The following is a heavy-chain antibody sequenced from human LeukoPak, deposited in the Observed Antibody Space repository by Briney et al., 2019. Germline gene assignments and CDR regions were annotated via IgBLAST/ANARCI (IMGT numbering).Heavy chain of an antibody. D-gene: IGHD6-6*01. CDR1: GFTFNSYW. Sequence: PGGSLRLSCAASGFTFNSYWMHWVRQAPGKGLVWVSHINSDGSSTNYADFVKGRFTISRDNAKNTLYLQMNSLRAEDTAVYYCARGGLLIAARVDYWGQGTLVTVSS. V-gene: IGHV3-74*01. CDR2: INSDGSST. CDR3: ARGGLLIAARVDY. J-gene: IGHJ4*02.